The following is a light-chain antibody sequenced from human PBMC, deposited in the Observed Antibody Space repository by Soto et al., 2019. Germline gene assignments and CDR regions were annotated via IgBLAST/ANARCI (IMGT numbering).Light chain of an antibody. Sequence: EIVLTQSPATLSLSPGERATLSCRASQSVSGSLAWYQQKPGQAPRLLIYDASNRATGIPARFSGSGSGTNFPLTISRLEPEYFALYYCQQRSNWVYTFGQGTKLEIK. CDR3: QQRSNWVYT. CDR2: DAS. CDR1: QSVSGS. V-gene: IGKV3-11*01. J-gene: IGKJ2*01.